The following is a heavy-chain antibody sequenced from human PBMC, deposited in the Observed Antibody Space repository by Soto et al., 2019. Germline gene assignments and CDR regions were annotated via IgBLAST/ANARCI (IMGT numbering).Heavy chain of an antibody. CDR1: GFTFSSYW. V-gene: IGHV3-74*01. J-gene: IGHJ4*02. CDR2: INSDGSST. CDR3: VRTSLVVAAATREDY. Sequence: EVQLVESGGGLVQPGGSLRLSCAASGFTFSSYWMHWVRQAPGKGLVWVSRINSDGSSTSYAESVKGRFTISRDNAKNTLYLQKNSMRAEDTAGYYCVRTSLVVAAATREDYWGQGTLVTVSS. D-gene: IGHD2-15*01.